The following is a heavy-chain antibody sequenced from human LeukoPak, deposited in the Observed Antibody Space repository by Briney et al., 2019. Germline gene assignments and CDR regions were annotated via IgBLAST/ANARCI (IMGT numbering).Heavy chain of an antibody. V-gene: IGHV3-7*03. CDR1: GFTFSRSW. CDR2: MKQDGREK. Sequence: GGSLRLSCAASGFTFSRSWMNWVRQAPGKGLEWVANMKQDGREKHYVDSVKGRFTISRDNAKNSLYLQMDSLRPEDTAMYYCAGPHFDPWGQGTLVTVSS. CDR3: AGPHFDP. J-gene: IGHJ5*02.